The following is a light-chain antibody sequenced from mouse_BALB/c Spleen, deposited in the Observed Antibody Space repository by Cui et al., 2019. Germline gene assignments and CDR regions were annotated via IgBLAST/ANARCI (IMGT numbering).Light chain of an antibody. J-gene: IGKJ1*01. CDR1: SSVSY. CDR2: STS. Sequence: QIVLTLSPAIMSAPLWEEITLTCSASSSVSYMHWYQQKSGTSPKLLIYSTSNLASGVPSRFSGGGSGTFYSLTISSVEAEDAADYYCHQWSSYPWTFGGGTKLEIK. CDR3: HQWSSYPWT. V-gene: IGKV4-80*01.